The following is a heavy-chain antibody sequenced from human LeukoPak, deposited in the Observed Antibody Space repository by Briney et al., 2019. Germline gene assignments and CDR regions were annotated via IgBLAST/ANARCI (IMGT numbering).Heavy chain of an antibody. V-gene: IGHV4-61*02. CDR2: IYTSGST. CDR1: GGSISSGSYY. CDR3: ARDREQQLARGWFDP. D-gene: IGHD6-13*01. J-gene: IGHJ5*02. Sequence: SETLSLTRTVSGGSISSGSYYWSWIRQPAGKGLEWIGRIYTSGSTNYNPSLKSRVTISVDTSKNQFSLKLSSVTAADTAVYYCARDREQQLARGWFDPWGQGTLVTVSS.